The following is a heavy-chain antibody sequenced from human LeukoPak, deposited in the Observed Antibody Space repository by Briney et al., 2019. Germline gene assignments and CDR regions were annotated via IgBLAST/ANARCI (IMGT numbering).Heavy chain of an antibody. CDR2: INGDNGNT. CDR1: GYTFTTYA. J-gene: IGHJ5*02. D-gene: IGHD3-9*01. CDR3: ARAPYDILTGYSLNWFDP. V-gene: IGHV1-3*01. Sequence: GASVKVSCKASGYTFTTYAMHWVRQAPGQRLEWMGWINGDNGNTKYSQKFQGRVTITRDTSAYTGYMELRSLTSADTAVYFSARAPYDILTGYSLNWFDPWGQGTLVTVSS.